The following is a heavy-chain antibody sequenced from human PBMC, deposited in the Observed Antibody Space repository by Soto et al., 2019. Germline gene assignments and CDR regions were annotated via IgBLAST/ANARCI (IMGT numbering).Heavy chain of an antibody. CDR1: GYTHTKYI. Sequence: QVKLVQSGAEVKKPGASVKVSCKTSGYTHTKYIIAWVRQAPGQGLEWMGWISGYNGDTEYAPELQGRVTMTTETSTSTAYMELRSLTSDDTAVYYCVREFLAGSFDNWGQGTLVTVSS. D-gene: IGHD6-19*01. J-gene: IGHJ4*02. CDR2: ISGYNGDT. V-gene: IGHV1-18*04. CDR3: VREFLAGSFDN.